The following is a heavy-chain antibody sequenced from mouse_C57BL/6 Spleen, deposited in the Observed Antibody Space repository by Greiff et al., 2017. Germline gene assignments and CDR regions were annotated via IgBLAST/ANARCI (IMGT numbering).Heavy chain of an antibody. J-gene: IGHJ3*01. Sequence: QVQLQQPGAELVRPGSSVKLSCKASGYTFTSYWMDWVKQRPGQGLEWIGNIYPSDSETHYNQKFKDKATLTVDKSSSTAYMQLSSLTSEDSAVYYCARVKDYSAYWGQGTLVTVSA. V-gene: IGHV1-61*01. CDR2: IYPSDSET. CDR1: GYTFTSYW. D-gene: IGHD2-12*01. CDR3: ARVKDYSAY.